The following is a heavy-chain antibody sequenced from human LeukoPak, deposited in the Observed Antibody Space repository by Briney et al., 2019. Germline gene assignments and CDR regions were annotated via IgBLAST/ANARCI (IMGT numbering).Heavy chain of an antibody. CDR1: GFPFSSYA. CDR2: FSGSGGST. Sequence: GGSLRLSCAASGFPFSSYAMSWPRQAPGEGLEWVSAFSGSGGSTYYADSVKGRFTISTDRTNSTLYLEINSLRAEDTAVYYCAKDLIAAAGAPINYWGQGTLRTVSS. J-gene: IGHJ4*02. V-gene: IGHV3-23*01. D-gene: IGHD6-13*01. CDR3: AKDLIAAAGAPINY.